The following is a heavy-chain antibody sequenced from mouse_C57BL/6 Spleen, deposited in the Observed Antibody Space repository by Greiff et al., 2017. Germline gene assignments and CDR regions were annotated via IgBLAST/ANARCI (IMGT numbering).Heavy chain of an antibody. J-gene: IGHJ3*01. D-gene: IGHD1-1*01. CDR2: INPGSGGT. CDR3: ASHTVVDTWFAY. V-gene: IGHV1-54*01. CDR1: GYAFTNYL. Sequence: VQLQESGAELVRPGTSVKVSCKASGYAFTNYLIEWVKQRPGQGLEWIGVINPGSGGTNYNEKFKGKATPTADKSSSTAYMQLSSMTSEDSAVYFCASHTVVDTWFAYWGQGTLVTVSA.